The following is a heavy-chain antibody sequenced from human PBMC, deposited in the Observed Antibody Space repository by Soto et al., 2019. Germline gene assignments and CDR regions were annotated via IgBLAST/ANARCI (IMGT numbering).Heavy chain of an antibody. CDR1: GDSVSSNSAA. CDR2: TYYRSKWYN. D-gene: IGHD6-13*01. J-gene: IGHJ6*02. V-gene: IGHV6-1*01. Sequence: SQTLSLTCAISGDSVSSNSAAWNWIRQSPSRGLEWLGRTYYRSKWYNDYAVSVKSRITINPDTSKNQFSLQLNSVTPEDTAVYYCARGAGTDVGQWWGYYGMAVWGQGTTVTVSS. CDR3: ARGAGTDVGQWWGYYGMAV.